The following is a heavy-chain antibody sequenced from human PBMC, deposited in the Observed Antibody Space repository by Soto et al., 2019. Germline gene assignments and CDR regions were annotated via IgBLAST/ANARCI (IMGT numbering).Heavy chain of an antibody. Sequence: ASVKVSCNASGYTFSTYAIHWVHHVPGLSVELMGWLSGGTGQTRYSQRFQDRVTITRDTSASTAYMEVSSLRPEDTAVYYCARGKGMEECYFYYGMDIWVQGTPVTVS. V-gene: IGHV1-3*01. CDR2: LSGGTGQT. CDR3: ARGKGMEECYFYYGMDI. J-gene: IGHJ6*02. CDR1: GYTFSTYA. D-gene: IGHD1-1*01.